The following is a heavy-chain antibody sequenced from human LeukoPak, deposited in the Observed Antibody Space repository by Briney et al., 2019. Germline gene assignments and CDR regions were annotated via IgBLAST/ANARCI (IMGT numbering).Heavy chain of an antibody. CDR3: TKYRSGNFDYYPDLDS. J-gene: IGHJ4*02. CDR2: TRYDESLK. D-gene: IGHD3-9*01. V-gene: IGHV3-30*02. CDR1: GFTFSHYG. Sequence: GGSLRLSCAAAGFTFSHYGMHWVRQAPGRGLEWVAFTRYDESLKYYAGSVRGRFTISRDNSKNTLYLQMNSLRTEDTAIYYCTKYRSGNFDYYPDLDSWGQGVLVTVSS.